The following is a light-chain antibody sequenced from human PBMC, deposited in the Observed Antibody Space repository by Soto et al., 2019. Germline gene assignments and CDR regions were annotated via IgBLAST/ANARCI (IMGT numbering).Light chain of an antibody. Sequence: DIQMTQSPSTLSASVGDRVTITCRASQSISSWLAWDQQKPGKAPKLLIYDASSLESGVPSRFSGSGSGTEFTLTISRLQPDDFATYYCQQYGTFGQGNKVEIK. CDR2: DAS. CDR3: QQYGT. CDR1: QSISSW. V-gene: IGKV1-5*01. J-gene: IGKJ1*01.